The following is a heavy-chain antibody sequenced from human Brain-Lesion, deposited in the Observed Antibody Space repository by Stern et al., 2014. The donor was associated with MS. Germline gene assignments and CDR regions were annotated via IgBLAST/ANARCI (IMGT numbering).Heavy chain of an antibody. CDR2: FDPEDGET. Sequence: VHLVESGAEVKKPGASVKVSCKVSGYTLTELSMHWVRQAPRKGLEWMGGFDPEDGETIYAQKFQGRVTMTEDTSTDTAYMELSSLRSEDTAVYYCATLSPGAGGNYYWHFDYWGQGTLVTVSS. V-gene: IGHV1-24*01. CDR1: GYTLTELS. J-gene: IGHJ4*02. CDR3: ATLSPGAGGNYYWHFDY. D-gene: IGHD1-26*01.